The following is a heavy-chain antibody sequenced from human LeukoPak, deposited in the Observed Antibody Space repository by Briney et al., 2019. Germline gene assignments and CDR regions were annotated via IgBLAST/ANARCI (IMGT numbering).Heavy chain of an antibody. V-gene: IGHV4-59*01. D-gene: IGHD6-6*01. J-gene: IGHJ4*02. CDR3: ARALYSSSSGPIFDY. CDR2: IYYRGST. CDR1: GGSISSYY. Sequence: SETLSLTCTVSGGSISSYYWNWIRQPPGKGLEWIGFIYYRGSTNYNPSLKSRVTISVDTSKNQFSLKLNSVTAADTAVYYCARALYSSSSGPIFDYWGQGTLVTVSS.